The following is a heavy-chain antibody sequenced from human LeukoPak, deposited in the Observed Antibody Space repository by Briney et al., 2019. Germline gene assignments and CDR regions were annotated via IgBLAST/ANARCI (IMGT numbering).Heavy chain of an antibody. J-gene: IGHJ4*02. CDR3: AKVTYDYVWGSYEN. V-gene: IGHV3-13*04. CDR1: GFTLSPYD. Sequence: GGSLRLSCAASGFTLSPYDMHWVRRATGKGLEWVSAIGPGGDTYYPGSVQGRFTISRDNSKNTVYLQMNGLRAGDTAVYHCAKVTYDYVWGSYENWGQGTLVTVSS. CDR2: IGPGGDT. D-gene: IGHD3-16*01.